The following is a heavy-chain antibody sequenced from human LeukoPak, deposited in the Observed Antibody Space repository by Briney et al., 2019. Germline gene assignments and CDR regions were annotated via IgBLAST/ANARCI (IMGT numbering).Heavy chain of an antibody. Sequence: ASGKVSCKASGYTFTGHYMHWVRQAPGQGLEWMGWINPNSSVTNYAQKFQGRVTLTRDTSINTAYMELSRLRSDDTAIYYCASVDSGNAYLRYDYWGQGTLVTVSS. J-gene: IGHJ4*02. CDR3: ASVDSGNAYLRYDY. CDR1: GYTFTGHY. D-gene: IGHD3-16*01. V-gene: IGHV1-2*02. CDR2: INPNSSVT.